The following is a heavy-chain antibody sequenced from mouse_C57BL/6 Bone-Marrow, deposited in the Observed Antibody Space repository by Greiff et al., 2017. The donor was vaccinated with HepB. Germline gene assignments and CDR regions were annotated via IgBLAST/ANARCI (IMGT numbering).Heavy chain of an antibody. CDR1: GFTFSSYA. CDR3: ARDPYYGYYFDY. CDR2: ISDGGSYT. V-gene: IGHV5-4*01. D-gene: IGHD1-1*01. Sequence: EVKLVESGGGLVKPGGSLKLSCAASGFTFSSYAMSWVRQTPEKRLEWVATISDGGSYTYYPDNVKGRFTISRDNAKNNLYLQMSHLKSEDTAMYYCARDPYYGYYFDYWGQGTTLTVSS. J-gene: IGHJ2*01.